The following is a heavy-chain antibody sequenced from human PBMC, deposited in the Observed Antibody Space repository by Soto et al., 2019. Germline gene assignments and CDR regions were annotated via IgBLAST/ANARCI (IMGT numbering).Heavy chain of an antibody. V-gene: IGHV5-51*01. CDR1: GYSFTSYW. J-gene: IGHJ6*03. Sequence: GESLKISCKGSGYSFTSYWIGWVRQMPGKGLEWMGIIYPGDSDTRYSPSFQAQVTISADKSISTAYLQWSSLKASDTAMYYCARVQYDFWSSYYMDVWGKGTTVTVSS. CDR3: ARVQYDFWSSYYMDV. D-gene: IGHD3-3*01. CDR2: IYPGDSDT.